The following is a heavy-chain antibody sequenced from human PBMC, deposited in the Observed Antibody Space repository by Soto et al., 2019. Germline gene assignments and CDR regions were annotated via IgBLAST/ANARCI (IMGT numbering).Heavy chain of an antibody. CDR1: GFTFSSYS. D-gene: IGHD5-18*01. CDR3: AKEGDLIGYNYGSCFDY. Sequence: VGSLRLSCAASGFTFSSYSMSWVRQAPGKGLEWVSAITGSGGSTYYADSVKGRFTISRDNSKNTLYLQMNSLRAEDTAVYYCAKEGDLIGYNYGSCFDYWGQGTLVTVSS. CDR2: ITGSGGST. J-gene: IGHJ4*02. V-gene: IGHV3-23*01.